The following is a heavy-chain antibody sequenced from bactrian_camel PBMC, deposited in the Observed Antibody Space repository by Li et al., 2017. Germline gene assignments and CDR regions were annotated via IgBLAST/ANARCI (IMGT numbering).Heavy chain of an antibody. V-gene: IGHV3S53*01. Sequence: HVQLVESGGGSVQAGGSLRLSCTASGITTDEADMGWYRQRPGNQCELVAKLSTAGGTDFPNSEIERFTISRNNAKNTVYLQMNNLQPEDTATYYCAEGRGSRGEHCYSLNYWGQGTQVTVS. CDR2: LSTAGGT. J-gene: IGHJ4*01. CDR1: GITTDEAD. CDR3: AEGRGSRGEHCYSLNY. D-gene: IGHD6*01.